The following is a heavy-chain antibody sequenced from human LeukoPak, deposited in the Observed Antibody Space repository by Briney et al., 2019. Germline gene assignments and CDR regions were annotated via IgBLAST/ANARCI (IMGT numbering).Heavy chain of an antibody. CDR2: INPSGGST. V-gene: IGHV1-46*01. J-gene: IGHJ5*02. CDR3: ARGPGCSGGSCYPYNWFDP. D-gene: IGHD2-15*01. Sequence: ASVKVSCKASGYTFTSYYMHWVRQAPGQGLEWMGIINPSGGSTSYAQKFQGRVTMTRDTSTSTVYMGLSSLRSEDTAVYYCARGPGCSGGSCYPYNWFDPWGQGTLVTVSS. CDR1: GYTFTSYY.